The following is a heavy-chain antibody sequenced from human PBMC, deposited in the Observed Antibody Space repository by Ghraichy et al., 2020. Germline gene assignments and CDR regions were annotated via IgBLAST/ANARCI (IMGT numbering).Heavy chain of an antibody. D-gene: IGHD2-8*01. CDR3: TKNRVSNDF. CDR1: GFTFSSNW. CDR2: IKQDGSEK. Sequence: LNISCAASGFTFSSNWMSWVRQAPGKGLEWVASIKQDGSEKYYVDSVRGRFTISRDNAKNSLSLQMNSLTAGDTAVYYCTKNRVSNDFRGQGTLVTVSS. J-gene: IGHJ4*02. V-gene: IGHV3-7*01.